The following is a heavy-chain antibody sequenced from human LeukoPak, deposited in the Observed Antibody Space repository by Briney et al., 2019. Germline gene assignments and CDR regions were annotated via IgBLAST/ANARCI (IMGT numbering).Heavy chain of an antibody. Sequence: ASVKVSCKASGYTSTSYGISWVRQAPGQGLEWMGWISAYNGNTNYAQKLQGRVTMTTDTSTSTAYMELRSLRSDDTAVYYCARTSYYYDSSGYYYEFDYWGQGTLVTVSS. J-gene: IGHJ4*02. CDR2: ISAYNGNT. CDR1: GYTSTSYG. D-gene: IGHD3-22*01. CDR3: ARTSYYYDSSGYYYEFDY. V-gene: IGHV1-18*01.